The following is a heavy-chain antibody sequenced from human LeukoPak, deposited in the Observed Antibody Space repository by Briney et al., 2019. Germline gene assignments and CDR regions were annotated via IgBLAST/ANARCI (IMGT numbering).Heavy chain of an antibody. V-gene: IGHV3-23*01. D-gene: IGHD6-19*01. J-gene: IGHJ4*02. CDR1: GLKFSDAW. Sequence: GGSLRLSCEASGLKFSDAWMNWVRQAPGKGLEWVSGIFGSGGSAHYADSVKGRFTISRDNSKNTVYLQMDSLRVEDTAVYYCGKTTTGYSSGRYPGWPVDYWGQGTLVTVSS. CDR3: GKTTTGYSSGRYPGWPVDY. CDR2: IFGSGGSA.